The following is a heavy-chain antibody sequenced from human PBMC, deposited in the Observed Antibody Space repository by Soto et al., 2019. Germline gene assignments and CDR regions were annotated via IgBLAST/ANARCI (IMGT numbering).Heavy chain of an antibody. J-gene: IGHJ5*02. CDR2: ISVSGLNK. CDR3: AKNQGVELVPLATVDWFDP. Sequence: GGSLRLSCAASGFTFENFGMSWVRQAPGKGLEWISSISVSGLNKYYADSVKGRFTISRDNSKNTVYLELSNLRAEDTAVYHCAKNQGVELVPLATVDWFDPWGQGSVVTVSS. V-gene: IGHV3-23*01. CDR1: GFTFENFG. D-gene: IGHD1-26*01.